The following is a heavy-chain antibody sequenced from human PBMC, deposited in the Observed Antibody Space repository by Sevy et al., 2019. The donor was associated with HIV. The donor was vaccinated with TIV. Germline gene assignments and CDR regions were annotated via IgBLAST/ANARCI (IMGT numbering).Heavy chain of an antibody. V-gene: IGHV3-7*01. CDR1: GFTFSVYW. J-gene: IGHJ4*02. CDR2: MKEDGSDK. CDR3: VREGVGGYSYSLDQ. Sequence: GGSLRLSCAASGFTFSVYWMTWVRQAPGKGLEWMATMKEDGSDKDYVDSVKGRFTISRDNAKNSLYLQMNSLRAEDTAVYYCVREGVGGYSYSLDQWGLGTLVTVSS. D-gene: IGHD5-18*01.